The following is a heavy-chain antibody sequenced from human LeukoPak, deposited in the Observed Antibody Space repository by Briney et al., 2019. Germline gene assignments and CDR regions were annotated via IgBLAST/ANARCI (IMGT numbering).Heavy chain of an antibody. Sequence: SETLSLTCTVSGGSISSSSYYWGWVRQPPGKGLEFVGSIYYSGGTYYNPSLKSRVTISVDTSKNQFSLKLSSVTAADTAVYYCARASYCGGDCYRGYFDLWGRGTLVTVSS. J-gene: IGHJ2*01. CDR2: IYYSGGT. CDR3: ARASYCGGDCYRGYFDL. V-gene: IGHV4-39*01. D-gene: IGHD2-21*02. CDR1: GGSISSSSYY.